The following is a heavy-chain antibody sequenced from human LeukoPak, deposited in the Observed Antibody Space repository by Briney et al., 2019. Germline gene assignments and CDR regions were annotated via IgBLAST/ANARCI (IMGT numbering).Heavy chain of an antibody. J-gene: IGHJ4*02. CDR2: ISSSSSYI. V-gene: IGHV3-21*01. D-gene: IGHD3-10*01. CDR3: ARRKYYYGSGSYYADY. CDR1: GFTFSSYS. Sequence: GESLRLSCAASGFTFSSYSMNWVRQAPGKGLEWVSSISSSSSYIYYADSVKGRFTISRDNAKNSLYLQMNSLRAEDTAVYYCARRKYYYGSGSYYADYWGQGTLVTVSS.